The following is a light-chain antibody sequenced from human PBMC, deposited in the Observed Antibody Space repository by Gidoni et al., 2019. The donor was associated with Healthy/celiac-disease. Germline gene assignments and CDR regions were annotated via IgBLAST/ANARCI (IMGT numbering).Light chain of an antibody. CDR3: QHSYSTPLT. CDR1: QSISSY. Sequence: DIQMTQSPSSLSASVGDRVTITCRASQSISSYLNWYQQKPGKAPKLLIYAASRLQSGVPSRFSGSGSGTDFTLTISSLQPEDFATYYCQHSYSTPLTFGGXTKVEIK. CDR2: AAS. J-gene: IGKJ4*01. V-gene: IGKV1-39*01.